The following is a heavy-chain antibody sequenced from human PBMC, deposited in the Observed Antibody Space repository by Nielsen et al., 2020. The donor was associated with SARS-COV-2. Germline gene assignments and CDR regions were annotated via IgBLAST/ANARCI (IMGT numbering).Heavy chain of an antibody. CDR2: FDPEDGGI. Sequence: ASVKVSCKVSGNTLSGVSMHWVRQAPGKGLEWMGGFDPEDGGITYAQKFQGRVTMTEDSSTDTAYMELSSLRSEDTAVYYCASLPYDNSGLDFDSWGQGTLVAVPS. J-gene: IGHJ4*02. CDR1: GNTLSGVS. CDR3: ASLPYDNSGLDFDS. D-gene: IGHD3-22*01. V-gene: IGHV1-24*01.